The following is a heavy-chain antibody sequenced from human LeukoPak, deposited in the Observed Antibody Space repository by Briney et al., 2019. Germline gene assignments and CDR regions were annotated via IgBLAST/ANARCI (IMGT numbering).Heavy chain of an antibody. CDR1: GFTFSRQA. CDR2: TSSEGSGK. CDR3: AKERVNGDYVYYYYGMDV. Sequence: GGSLRLSCVASGFTFSRQAMHWFRQAPGKGLEWVAVTSSEGSGKHYADSVKGRFTISRDNSKNTLYLQMNSLRAEDTGAYYCAKERVNGDYVYYYYGMDVWGQGTTVTVSS. J-gene: IGHJ6*02. D-gene: IGHD4-17*01. V-gene: IGHV3-30*18.